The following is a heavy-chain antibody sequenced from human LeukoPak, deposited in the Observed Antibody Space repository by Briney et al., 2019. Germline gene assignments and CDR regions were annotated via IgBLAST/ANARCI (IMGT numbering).Heavy chain of an antibody. Sequence: GGSLRLSCAASGFTFSDYYMSWIRQAPGKGLEWVSYISSSGSTIYYADSVKGRFTISRDNAKNSLYLQMNSLRAEDTAVYYCAGYCTSCWVIVNYWGQGTLVTVSS. V-gene: IGHV3-11*01. J-gene: IGHJ4*02. D-gene: IGHD2-2*01. CDR1: GFTFSDYY. CDR2: ISSSGSTI. CDR3: AGYCTSCWVIVNY.